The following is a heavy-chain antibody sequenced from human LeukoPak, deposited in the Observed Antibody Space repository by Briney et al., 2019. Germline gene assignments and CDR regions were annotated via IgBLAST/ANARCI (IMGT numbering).Heavy chain of an antibody. CDR2: ISSSGTTI. D-gene: IGHD3-10*01. Sequence: GGSLRLSCAASGFTFSSYSMNWVRQAPGKGLEWVSYISSSGTTIYYADSVKGRFTISRDNAKNSLYLQMNSLRAEDTAVYYCARERWNMVRVPWYFDLWGRGTLVTVSS. J-gene: IGHJ2*01. CDR3: ARERWNMVRVPWYFDL. CDR1: GFTFSSYS. V-gene: IGHV3-48*04.